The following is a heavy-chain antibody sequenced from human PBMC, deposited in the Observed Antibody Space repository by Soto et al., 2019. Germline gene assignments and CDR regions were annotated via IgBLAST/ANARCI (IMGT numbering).Heavy chain of an antibody. Sequence: GGSLRLSCAASGFTFSSYSMNWVRQAPGKGLEWVSSISSSSSYIYYADSVKGRFTISRDNAKNSLYLQMNSLRAEDTAVYYCARDGDYVWGSYRWSDAFDIWGQGTMVTVSS. V-gene: IGHV3-21*01. CDR1: GFTFSSYS. CDR2: ISSSSSYI. D-gene: IGHD3-16*02. CDR3: ARDGDYVWGSYRWSDAFDI. J-gene: IGHJ3*02.